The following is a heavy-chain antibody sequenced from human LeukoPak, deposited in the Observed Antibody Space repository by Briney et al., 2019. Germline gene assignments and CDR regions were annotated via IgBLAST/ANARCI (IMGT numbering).Heavy chain of an antibody. D-gene: IGHD4-17*01. CDR2: INQDGTEK. J-gene: IGHJ5*02. CDR3: ARTGNGDYATP. V-gene: IGHV3-7*03. Sequence: GGSLRLSCAASGFTFSSYWMSWVRQAPGEGLEWVAKINQDGTEKAYVDSVRGRFTISRDNAKNSLFLQMNSLRAEDTAVYYCARTGNGDYATPWGQGTLVTVSS. CDR1: GFTFSSYW.